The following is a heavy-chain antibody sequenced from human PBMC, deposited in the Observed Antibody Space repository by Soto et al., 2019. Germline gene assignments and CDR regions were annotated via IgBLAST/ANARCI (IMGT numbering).Heavy chain of an antibody. V-gene: IGHV4-39*01. CDR2: IYYDGNT. CDR1: GDSITSSSHY. J-gene: IGHJ4*02. CDR3: AISSFELRVFLYPFDS. D-gene: IGHD3-3*01. Sequence: QLQLQESGPGLVKPSETLSLTCTVSGDSITSSSHYWGWIRQPPGKGLECIANIYYDGNTYYNPSLKSRGSISLVTSKNLSSLRLSSVSAADTAVYYCAISSFELRVFLYPFDSWGKVTLVTVSS.